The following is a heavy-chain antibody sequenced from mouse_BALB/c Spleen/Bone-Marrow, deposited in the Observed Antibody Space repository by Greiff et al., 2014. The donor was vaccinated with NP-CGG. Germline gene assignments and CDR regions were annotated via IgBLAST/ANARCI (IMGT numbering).Heavy chain of an antibody. CDR1: CYSITSGYS. V-gene: IGHV3-1*02. Sequence: DVQLQESGPGLVKPSQSLSLTCTVTCYSITSGYSWHWIRQFPGNKLEWMGYIHYSGTTNYNPSLKSRISITRDTSKNQFFLQLNSVTSDDTATYYCARQNDGYLYYAMDYWGQGTSVTVSS. J-gene: IGHJ4*01. CDR3: ARQNDGYLYYAMDY. D-gene: IGHD2-3*01. CDR2: IHYSGTT.